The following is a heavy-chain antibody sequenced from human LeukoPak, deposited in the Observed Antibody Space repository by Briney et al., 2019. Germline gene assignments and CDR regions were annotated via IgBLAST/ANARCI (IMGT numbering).Heavy chain of an antibody. CDR3: ARRTTVTTRGYGEYYFDY. Sequence: PSETLSLTCAVTGGSISSSSYYWGWIRQPPGKGLEWIGSIYYSGSTYYNPSLKSRVTISVDTSKNQLSLKLSSVTAADTAVYYCARRTTVTTRGYGEYYFDYWGQGTLVTVSS. CDR2: IYYSGST. V-gene: IGHV4-39*01. J-gene: IGHJ4*02. CDR1: GGSISSSSYY. D-gene: IGHD4-17*01.